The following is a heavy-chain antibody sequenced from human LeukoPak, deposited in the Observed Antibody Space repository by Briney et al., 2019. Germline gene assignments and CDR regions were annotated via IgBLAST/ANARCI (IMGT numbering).Heavy chain of an antibody. CDR3: AKVSAGRAIYCSSTSCYGPTFDY. Sequence: GGSLRLSCAASGFTFSSYAMSWVRQAPGKGLEWVSAISGSGGSTYYADPVKGRFTISRDNSKNTLYLQMNSLRAEDTAVYYCAKVSAGRAIYCSSTSCYGPTFDYWGQGTLVTVSS. J-gene: IGHJ4*02. V-gene: IGHV3-23*01. D-gene: IGHD2-2*01. CDR2: ISGSGGST. CDR1: GFTFSSYA.